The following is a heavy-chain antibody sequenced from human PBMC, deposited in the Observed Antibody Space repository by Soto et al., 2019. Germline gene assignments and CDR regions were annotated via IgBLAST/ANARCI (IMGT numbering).Heavy chain of an antibody. V-gene: IGHV1-58*01. CDR1: GFTFTSSA. CDR2: IVVGSGNT. D-gene: IGHD1-26*01. J-gene: IGHJ4*02. CDR3: AADRRGGSGSYAEDY. Sequence: QMQLVQSGPEVKKPGTSVKVSCKAYGFTFTSSAVQWVRQARGQRLEWIGWIVVGSGNTNYAQKFQERVTITRDMSTSTAYMELSSLRSEDTAVYYCAADRRGGSGSYAEDYWGQGTLVTVSS.